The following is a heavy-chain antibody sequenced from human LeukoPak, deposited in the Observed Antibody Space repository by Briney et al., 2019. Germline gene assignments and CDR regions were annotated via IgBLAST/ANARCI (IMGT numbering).Heavy chain of an antibody. CDR2: INHSGST. Sequence: SETLSLTCAVYGGSFSGYYWSWIRQPPGKGLEWIGEINHSGSTNYNPSLKSRVTISVDTSKNQFSLKLSSVTAADTAVYYCARGRVRIVGATTPFDYWGQGTLVTVSS. D-gene: IGHD1-26*01. J-gene: IGHJ4*02. V-gene: IGHV4-34*01. CDR1: GGSFSGYY. CDR3: ARGRVRIVGATTPFDY.